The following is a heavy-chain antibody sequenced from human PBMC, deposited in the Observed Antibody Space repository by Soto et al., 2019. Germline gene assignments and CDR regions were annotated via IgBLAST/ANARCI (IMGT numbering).Heavy chain of an antibody. D-gene: IGHD3-22*01. V-gene: IGHV4-39*01. Sequence: SETLSLTCTVSGGSISSSSYYWGWIRQPPGKGLDLIGSFYYIGSTYYNPSLKSRVTISVDTSKNQFSLKLSSVTAADTAVYYCARNPPYYYDSNGFDIWGQGTMVTVSS. CDR1: GGSISSSSYY. J-gene: IGHJ3*02. CDR2: FYYIGST. CDR3: ARNPPYYYDSNGFDI.